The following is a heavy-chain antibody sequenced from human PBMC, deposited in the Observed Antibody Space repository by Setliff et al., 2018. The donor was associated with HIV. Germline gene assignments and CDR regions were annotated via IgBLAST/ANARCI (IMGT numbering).Heavy chain of an antibody. CDR2: ISHSSSKI. V-gene: IGHV3-21*06. D-gene: IGHD2-21*02. CDR3: ASRGVLTPSDAFDI. J-gene: IGHJ3*02. Sequence: PGGSLRLSCAASGFTFSSYPMNWVRQAPGKGLGWLASISHSSSKIFYADSVRGRSYISRDNAENSLFLEMTSLRVDDTAAYSCASRGVLTPSDAFDIWGRGTMVTV. CDR1: GFTFSSYP.